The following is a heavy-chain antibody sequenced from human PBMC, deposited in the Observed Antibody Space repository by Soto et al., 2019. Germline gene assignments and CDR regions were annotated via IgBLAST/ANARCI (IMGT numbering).Heavy chain of an antibody. CDR1: GFTFSSYW. Sequence: EVQLVESGGGLVQPGGSLRLSCAASGFTFSSYWMSWVRQAPGKGLEWVANIKQDGSEKYYVDSVKGRFTISRDNAKNSLYLQMNSLRAEDTAVYYCARGSVYDFWSGYYRYWGQGTLVTVSS. D-gene: IGHD3-3*01. CDR3: ARGSVYDFWSGYYRY. V-gene: IGHV3-7*01. J-gene: IGHJ4*02. CDR2: IKQDGSEK.